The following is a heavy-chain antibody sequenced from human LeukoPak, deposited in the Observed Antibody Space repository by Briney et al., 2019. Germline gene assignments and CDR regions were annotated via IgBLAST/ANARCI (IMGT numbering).Heavy chain of an antibody. CDR3: ARQYNEANPPAFDY. V-gene: IGHV5-51*01. Sequence: GESLKISCKGSGYSFNNYWIAWVRQMPGKGLEWMGVIFPLDSDTRYSPSFQGQITISADKSISTAYLQWGSLKASDTAMYYCARQYNEANPPAFDYWGQGTLVTVSS. CDR1: GYSFNNYW. J-gene: IGHJ4*02. CDR2: IFPLDSDT. D-gene: IGHD1-14*01.